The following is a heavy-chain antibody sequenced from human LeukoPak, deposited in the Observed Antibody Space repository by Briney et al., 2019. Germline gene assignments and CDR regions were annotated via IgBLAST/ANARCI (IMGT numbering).Heavy chain of an antibody. J-gene: IGHJ5*02. Sequence: GGSLRLSCAASGFTFSSYAMSWVRQAPGKGLEWVSAISGSGGSTYYADSVKGRFTISRDSSKNKLYLQMNSLRAEDTAVYYCAKTKEARPAAMRTTRLNWFDPWGQGTLVTVSS. D-gene: IGHD2-2*01. CDR1: GFTFSSYA. CDR2: ISGSGGST. CDR3: AKTKEARPAAMRTTRLNWFDP. V-gene: IGHV3-23*01.